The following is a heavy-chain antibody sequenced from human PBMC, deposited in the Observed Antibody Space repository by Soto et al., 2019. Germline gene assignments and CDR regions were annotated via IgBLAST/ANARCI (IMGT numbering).Heavy chain of an antibody. Sequence: QVQLQESGPGLVKPSETLSLTCTVSGGSVSSGSYYWSWIRQPPGKGLEWIGYIYYSVSTNYNPSLTSRVPISVDTSQNQFSLKLSSVTAADTAVYYCARRRIPTYYYEGMDVWGQGTTVTVSS. CDR1: GGSVSSGSYY. D-gene: IGHD1-1*01. J-gene: IGHJ6*02. CDR2: IYYSVST. CDR3: ARRRIPTYYYEGMDV. V-gene: IGHV4-61*01.